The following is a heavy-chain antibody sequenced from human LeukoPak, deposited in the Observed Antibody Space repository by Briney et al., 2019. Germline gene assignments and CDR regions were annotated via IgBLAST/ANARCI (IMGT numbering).Heavy chain of an antibody. D-gene: IGHD2-8*02. CDR2: IRNYGGST. CDR1: GFTLSSYD. V-gene: IGHV3-23*01. J-gene: IGHJ4*02. CDR3: ANPAPGVVYLY. Sequence: GGSLSLSCAASGFTLSSYDMSWVRQAPGKGLEWVSGIRNYGGSTYYADSVKGRFTISRDNSKNTLYLQMNSLRAEDTAVYYCANPAPGVVYLYWGQGTLVTVSS.